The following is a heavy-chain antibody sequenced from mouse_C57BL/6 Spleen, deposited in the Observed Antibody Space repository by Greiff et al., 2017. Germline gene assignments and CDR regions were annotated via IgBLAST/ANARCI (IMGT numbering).Heavy chain of an antibody. D-gene: IGHD2-3*01. V-gene: IGHV2-2*01. CDR2: IWSGGST. CDR3: AGDDGYYGYFDY. Sequence: QVQLQQSGPGLVQPSQSLSITCTVSGFSLTSYGVHWVRQSPGKGLEWLGVIWSGGSTDYNAAFISRLSISKDNSKSQVFFKMNSLQADDTAIYYCAGDDGYYGYFDYWGQGTTLTVSS. CDR1: GFSLTSYG. J-gene: IGHJ2*01.